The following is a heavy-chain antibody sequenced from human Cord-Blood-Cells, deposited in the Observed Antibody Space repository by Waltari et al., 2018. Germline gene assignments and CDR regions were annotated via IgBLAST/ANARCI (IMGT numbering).Heavy chain of an antibody. D-gene: IGHD3-16*01. CDR3: AGEGGGRLVRLDY. V-gene: IGHV4-4*02. CDR1: GGSISSSNW. J-gene: IGHJ4*02. CDR2: IYHSGAN. Sequence: QVQLQESGPGLVKPSGTLSPTCAVSGGSISSSNWWSWVRQPPGKGLAWIEEIYHSGANDYHPSLKSRVTISVHEFKNHLSLKLSCVTDAVTAVYYCAGEGGGRLVRLDYWCQGTLVTVSS.